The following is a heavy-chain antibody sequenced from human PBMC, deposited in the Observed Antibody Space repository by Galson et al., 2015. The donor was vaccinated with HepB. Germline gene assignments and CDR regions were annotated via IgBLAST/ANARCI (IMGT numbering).Heavy chain of an antibody. V-gene: IGHV3-48*03. Sequence: LRLSCAASGFTFSSYEMNWVRQAPGKGLEWVSYISSSGSTIYYADSVKGRFTISRDNAKNSLYLQMNSLRAEDTAVNYCARDLVLTRYCSSTSCSVDYYYGMDVWGQGTTVTVSS. CDR3: ARDLVLTRYCSSTSCSVDYYYGMDV. CDR2: ISSSGSTI. J-gene: IGHJ6*02. D-gene: IGHD2-2*01. CDR1: GFTFSSYE.